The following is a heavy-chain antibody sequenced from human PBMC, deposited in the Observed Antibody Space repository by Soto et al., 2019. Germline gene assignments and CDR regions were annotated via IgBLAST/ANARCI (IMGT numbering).Heavy chain of an antibody. CDR3: ARVLRGWFDP. CDR1: GGSITSANW. CDR2: ISHSGIT. V-gene: IGHV4-4*02. Sequence: PSESLSLTCAVSGGSITSANWWTWVRQPPGGGLEWIGEISHSGITNYKASLKSRVTMSVDKTKNDVSLKLTSVTAADTAVYYCARVLRGWFDPWGRGTPVTVSS. J-gene: IGHJ5*02.